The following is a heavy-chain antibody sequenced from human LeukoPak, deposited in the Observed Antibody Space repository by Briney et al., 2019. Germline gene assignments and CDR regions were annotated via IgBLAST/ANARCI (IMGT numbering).Heavy chain of an antibody. CDR1: GGTFSSYA. CDR2: IIPIFGTA. Sequence: GASVKVSCTASGGTFSSYAISWVRQAPGQGLEWMGGIIPIFGTANYAQKFQGRVTMTRDTSTSTVYMELSSLRSEDTAVYYCARGGSMVYWGQGTLVTVSS. CDR3: ARGGSMVY. D-gene: IGHD2-2*01. V-gene: IGHV1-69*05. J-gene: IGHJ4*02.